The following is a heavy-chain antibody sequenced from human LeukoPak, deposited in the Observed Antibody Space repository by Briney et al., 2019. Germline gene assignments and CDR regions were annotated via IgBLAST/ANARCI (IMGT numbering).Heavy chain of an antibody. J-gene: IGHJ4*02. CDR1: GYTFTSYG. CDR2: ISAYNGNA. Sequence: ASVKVSCKASGYTFTSYGISWVRQAPGQGLEWMGWISAYNGNANYAQKLQGRVTMTTDTSTSTAYMELRSLRSDDTAVYYCARDGFGELVYYFDYSGQRTLVTVSS. V-gene: IGHV1-18*01. CDR3: ARDGFGELVYYFDY. D-gene: IGHD3-10*01.